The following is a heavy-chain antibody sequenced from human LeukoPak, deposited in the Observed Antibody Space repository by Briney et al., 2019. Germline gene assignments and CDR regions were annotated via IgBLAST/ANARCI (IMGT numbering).Heavy chain of an antibody. CDR3: VRVAAAALDY. CDR1: GFTFSDYS. CDR2: ISSRGGTI. V-gene: IGHV3-11*01. J-gene: IGHJ4*02. Sequence: PGGSLRLSCAASGFTFSDYSMTWIRQAPGKGLEWVSYISSRGGTIYYADSVKGRFTISRDYPNNSLYLQMASLRAEDTAVYYCVRVAAAALDYWGQGSLVTVSS. D-gene: IGHD6-13*01.